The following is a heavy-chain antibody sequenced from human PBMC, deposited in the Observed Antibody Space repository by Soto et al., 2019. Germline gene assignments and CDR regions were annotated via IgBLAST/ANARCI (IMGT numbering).Heavy chain of an antibody. V-gene: IGHV4-31*03. D-gene: IGHD6-6*01. CDR3: ARASSSSSAADY. CDR1: GESISSGGYY. CDR2: IYDSESA. Sequence: QVQLQESGPRLVRPSQTLSLTCNVSGESISSGGYYWSWIRHHPGKGLEWIGYIYDSESAYYNPSLKSRVIISMDTSKNHVAMRLSSVTAADTAVYYCARASSSSSAADYWGQGTLVTVSS. J-gene: IGHJ4*02.